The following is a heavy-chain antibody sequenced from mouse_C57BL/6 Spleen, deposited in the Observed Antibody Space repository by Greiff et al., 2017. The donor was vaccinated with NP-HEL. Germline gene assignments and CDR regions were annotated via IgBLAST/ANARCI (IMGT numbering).Heavy chain of an antibody. V-gene: IGHV1-64*01. J-gene: IGHJ4*01. Sequence: VQLQQPGAELVKPGASVKLSCKASGYTFTSYWMHWVKQRPGQGLEWIGMIHPDSGSTNYNEKFKSKATLTVDKSSSTAYMQISSLTSEDSAVYYSARENYYGSSLNAMDYWGQGTSVTVSS. CDR1: GYTFTSYW. CDR3: ARENYYGSSLNAMDY. D-gene: IGHD1-1*01. CDR2: IHPDSGST.